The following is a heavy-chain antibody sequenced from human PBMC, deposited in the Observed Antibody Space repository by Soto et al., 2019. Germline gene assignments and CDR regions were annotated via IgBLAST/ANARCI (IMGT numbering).Heavy chain of an antibody. Sequence: SETLSLTCTVSGGSISSSSYYWGWIRQPPGKGLEWIGSIYYSGSTYYNPSLKSRVTISVDTSKNQFSLKLSSVTAADTAVYYCAVFLMVRGTVDYWGQGTLVTVSS. CDR3: AVFLMVRGTVDY. V-gene: IGHV4-39*01. CDR1: GGSISSSSYY. J-gene: IGHJ4*02. CDR2: IYYSGST. D-gene: IGHD3-10*01.